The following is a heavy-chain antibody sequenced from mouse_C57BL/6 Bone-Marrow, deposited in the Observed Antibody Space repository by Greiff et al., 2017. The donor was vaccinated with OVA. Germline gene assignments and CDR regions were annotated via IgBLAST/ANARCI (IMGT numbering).Heavy chain of an antibody. D-gene: IGHD2-4*01. CDR1: GFTFSDYY. Sequence: EVNLVESEGGLVQPGSSMKLSCTASGFTFSDYYMAWVRQVPEKGLEWVANINYDGSSTYYLDSLKSRFIISRDNAKNILYLQMSSLKSEDTATYYCARGSDYDGYFDYWGQGTTLTVSS. V-gene: IGHV5-16*01. J-gene: IGHJ2*01. CDR3: ARGSDYDGYFDY. CDR2: INYDGSST.